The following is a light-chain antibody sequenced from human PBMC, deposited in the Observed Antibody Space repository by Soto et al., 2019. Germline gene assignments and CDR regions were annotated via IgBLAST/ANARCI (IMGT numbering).Light chain of an antibody. CDR2: EVN. V-gene: IGLV2-14*01. Sequence: LTQPASLSGSHGQSITISCTGTSSDIGAYDYVSWFQQHPGKAPKLMISEVNNRPSGVSNRFSGSKSGNTASLTISGLQAEDEANYYCCSYTTSTTYVFGTGTKVTV. CDR3: CSYTTSTTYV. J-gene: IGLJ1*01. CDR1: SSDIGAYDY.